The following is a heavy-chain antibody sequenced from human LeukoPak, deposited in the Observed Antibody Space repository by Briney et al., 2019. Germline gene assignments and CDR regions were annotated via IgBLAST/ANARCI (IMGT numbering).Heavy chain of an antibody. CDR2: ISYDGSNK. V-gene: IGHV3-30*04. Sequence: PGRSLRLSCAASGFTFSSYAMHWVRQAPGKGLEWVAVISYDGSNKYYADSVKGRFTISRDNSKNSLYLQMNSLRTEDTALYYCAKSTYGSGRYMDVWGKGTTVTVSS. J-gene: IGHJ6*03. CDR3: AKSTYGSGRYMDV. CDR1: GFTFSSYA. D-gene: IGHD3-10*01.